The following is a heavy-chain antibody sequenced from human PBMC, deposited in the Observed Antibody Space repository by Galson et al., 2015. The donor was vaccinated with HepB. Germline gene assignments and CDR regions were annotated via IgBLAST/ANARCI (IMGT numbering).Heavy chain of an antibody. J-gene: IGHJ6*02. V-gene: IGHV4-34*01. CDR2: INHSGST. Sequence: SETLSLTCAVYGGSFSGYYWSWIRQPPGKGLEWIGEINHSGSTNYNPSLKSRVTISVDTSKNQFSLKLSSVTAADTAVYYCARGRGSYGFYYGMDVWGQGTTVTVSS. CDR3: ARGRGSYGFYYGMDV. CDR1: GGSFSGYY. D-gene: IGHD5-18*01.